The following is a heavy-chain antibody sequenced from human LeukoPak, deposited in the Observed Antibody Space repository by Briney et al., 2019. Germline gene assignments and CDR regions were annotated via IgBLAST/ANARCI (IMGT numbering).Heavy chain of an antibody. V-gene: IGHV3-23*01. CDR3: ARIGSKYCSSTSCPLGY. CDR2: ISGSGGST. Sequence: GGSLRLSCAASGFTFSSYAMSWVRQAPGKGLEWVSTISGSGGSTYYADSVKGRFTISRDNSKNTLYLQMNSLRAEDTAVYYCARIGSKYCSSTSCPLGYWGQETLVTVSS. D-gene: IGHD2-2*01. CDR1: GFTFSSYA. J-gene: IGHJ4*02.